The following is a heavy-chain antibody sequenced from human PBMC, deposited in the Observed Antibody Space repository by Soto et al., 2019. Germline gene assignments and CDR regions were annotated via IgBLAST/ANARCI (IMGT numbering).Heavy chain of an antibody. CDR2: ISSSSSTI. Sequence: GGSLRLSCAASGFTFSSYSMNWVRQAPGKGLEWVSYISSSSSTIYYADSVKGRFTISRDNAKNSLYLQMNSLRDEDTAVYYCARGWYDFWSGYHAKGGRFDYWGQGTLVTVSS. CDR3: ARGWYDFWSGYHAKGGRFDY. V-gene: IGHV3-48*02. J-gene: IGHJ4*02. D-gene: IGHD3-3*01. CDR1: GFTFSSYS.